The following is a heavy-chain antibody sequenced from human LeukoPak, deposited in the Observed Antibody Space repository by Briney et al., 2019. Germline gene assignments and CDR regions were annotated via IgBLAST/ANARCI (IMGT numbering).Heavy chain of an antibody. J-gene: IGHJ4*02. Sequence: PGGPLRLSCAGSGFTFSDYYMSGLRQAPGKGLEWVSFISRRGDSFDYADSVRGRFTISRDNAKNSLYLEMNSLRAEDSAVYYCARRSREVDFWGQGTLVTVSS. CDR2: ISRRGDSF. V-gene: IGHV3-11*01. CDR1: GFTFSDYY. CDR3: ARRSREVDF.